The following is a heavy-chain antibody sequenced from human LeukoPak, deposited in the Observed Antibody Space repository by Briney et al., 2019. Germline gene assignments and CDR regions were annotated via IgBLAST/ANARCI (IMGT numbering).Heavy chain of an antibody. D-gene: IGHD1-26*01. J-gene: IGHJ6*03. CDR2: ITTSSSYI. CDR3: ARDPYSGAYGDTYYYFMDV. Sequence: PGGSLRLSCAASGFSFSSYNMDWVRQTPGKGLEWISSITTSSSYIFYADSVKGRFTISRDNARNSLYLQMNSLTAEDTAVYYCARDPYSGAYGDTYYYFMDVWGKGTTVTISS. V-gene: IGHV3-21*01. CDR1: GFSFSSYN.